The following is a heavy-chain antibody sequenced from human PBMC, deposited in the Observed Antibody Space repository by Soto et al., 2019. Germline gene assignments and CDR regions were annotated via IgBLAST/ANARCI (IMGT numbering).Heavy chain of an antibody. CDR1: GYTFISYG. V-gene: IGHV1-18*01. Sequence: SVKVSGTASGYTFISYGISWVRQAPGQGRGWLGWIGTYNGDTNYAQNFQGRVTMTTDTSTGTVYMELRSLRSDDSAVYYCARDLATIPTLPIGQKYYYYYGLEVWG. CDR2: IGTYNGDT. D-gene: IGHD5-12*01. CDR3: ARDLATIPTLPIGQKYYYYYGLEV. J-gene: IGHJ6*02.